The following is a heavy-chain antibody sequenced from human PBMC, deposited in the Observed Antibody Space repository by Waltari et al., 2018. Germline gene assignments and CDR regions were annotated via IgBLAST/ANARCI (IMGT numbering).Heavy chain of an antibody. CDR1: GGATTTTNYY. CDR2: IYYNGTT. V-gene: IGHV4-39*01. Sequence: QLQVQESGTGLVKPSETLSLTCTVPGGATTTTNYYWGWIRQPPGKGLEWIGSIYYNGTTYYNPSLKSRVTISADTSKNQFSLNLNSVTAADTAVYYCASLLTGDWGQGVLVTVSS. CDR3: ASLLTGD. J-gene: IGHJ4*02. D-gene: IGHD3-9*01.